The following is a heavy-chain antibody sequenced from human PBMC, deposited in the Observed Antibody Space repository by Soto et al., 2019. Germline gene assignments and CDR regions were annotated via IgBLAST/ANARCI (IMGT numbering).Heavy chain of an antibody. CDR1: SGSISSSSYY. CDR3: ARPRDMVRGVRWFDP. V-gene: IGHV4-39*01. CDR2: IYYSGST. Sequence: PSEILSLTCTVSSGSISSSSYYWGWIRQPPGKGLEWIGSIYYSGSTYYNPSLKSRVTISVDTSKNQFSLKLSSVTAADTAVYYCARPRDMVRGVRWFDPWGQGTLVTVSS. D-gene: IGHD3-10*01. J-gene: IGHJ5*02.